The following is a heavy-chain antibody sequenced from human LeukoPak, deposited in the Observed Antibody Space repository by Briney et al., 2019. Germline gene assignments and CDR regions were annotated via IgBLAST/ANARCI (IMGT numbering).Heavy chain of an antibody. D-gene: IGHD5-12*01. V-gene: IGHV4-34*01. CDR2: INHSGST. CDR1: GGSFSGYY. J-gene: IGHJ3*02. CDR3: ARRYDVYAFDI. Sequence: PSETLSLTCAVYGGSFSGYYWSWIRQPPGKGLEWIGEINHSGSTNYNPSLKSRVTISVDRSKNQFSLKLSSVTAADTAVYYCARRYDVYAFDIWGQGTMVTVSS.